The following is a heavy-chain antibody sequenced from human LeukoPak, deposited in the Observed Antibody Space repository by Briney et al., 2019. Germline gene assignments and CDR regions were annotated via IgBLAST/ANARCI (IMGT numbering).Heavy chain of an antibody. V-gene: IGHV5-51*01. CDR3: ARQPDYLGSTVDY. CDR1: GYSFTSYW. CDR2: IYAGDSNT. D-gene: IGHD4-11*01. J-gene: IGHJ4*02. Sequence: GESLKISCKGSGYSFTSYWIGWVRQMPGKGLEWMGMIYAGDSNTKYSPSFKAQVTISADKSINTAYLQWSSLKASDTAMYYCARQPDYLGSTVDYWGQGTLVTVSS.